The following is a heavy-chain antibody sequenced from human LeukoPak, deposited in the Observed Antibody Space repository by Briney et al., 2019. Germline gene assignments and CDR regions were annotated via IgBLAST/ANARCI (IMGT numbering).Heavy chain of an antibody. D-gene: IGHD3-10*01. V-gene: IGHV3-7*01. CDR2: IKQDGSEK. CDR3: ARVRGSGSYYKDFDY. CDR1: GFTFSSYW. J-gene: IGHJ4*02. Sequence: PGGSLRLSCAASGFTFSSYWMSWVRQAPGKGLEWVANIKQDGSEKYYVDSVKGRFTISRDNAKNSLYLQMNSLRAGDTAVYYCARVRGSGSYYKDFDYWGQGTLVAVSS.